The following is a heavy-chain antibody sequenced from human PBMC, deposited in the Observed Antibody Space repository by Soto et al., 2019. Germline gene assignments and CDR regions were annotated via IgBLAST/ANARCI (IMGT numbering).Heavy chain of an antibody. Sequence: PSQNLSLTCAISGDSVSRNSAAWNWIRKSPSRGLEWLGRTYYTSKWYNDYAVSVKRRITINPDTSKNQFSLQLNSVTPEDTAVYYCATARIAVARKSGLYYYDYWGQGTLVTVSS. CDR2: TYYTSKWYN. J-gene: IGHJ4*02. CDR1: GDSVSRNSAA. CDR3: ATARIAVARKSGLYYYDY. D-gene: IGHD6-19*01. V-gene: IGHV6-1*01.